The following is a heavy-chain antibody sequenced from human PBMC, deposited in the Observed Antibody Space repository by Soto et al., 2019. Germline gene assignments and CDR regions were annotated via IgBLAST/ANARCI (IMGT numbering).Heavy chain of an antibody. J-gene: IGHJ5*02. V-gene: IGHV3-23*01. CDR1: GFTFSSYA. CDR3: AKHSYSSSSLPLDP. CDR2: ISGSGGST. D-gene: IGHD6-6*01. Sequence: PGGSLRLSCAASGFTFSSYAISWVRQAPGKGLEWVSAISGSGGSTYYADSVKGRFTISRDNSKNTLYLQMNSLRAEDTAVYYCAKHSYSSSSLPLDPWGQGTLVTVSS.